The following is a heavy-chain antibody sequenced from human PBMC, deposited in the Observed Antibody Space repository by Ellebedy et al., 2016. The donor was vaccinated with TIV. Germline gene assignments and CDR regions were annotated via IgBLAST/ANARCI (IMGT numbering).Heavy chain of an antibody. CDR3: ARDWCSGGSCYDWFDP. Sequence: SETLSLTCTVSGGSIRSYYWSWIRQPPGKGLEWIGYIYYSGSTNYNPSLKSRVTISVDTSKNQFSLRLSSVTAEDTAVYYCARDWCSGGSCYDWFDPWGQGTLVTVSS. J-gene: IGHJ5*02. CDR1: GGSIRSYY. D-gene: IGHD2-15*01. V-gene: IGHV4-59*01. CDR2: IYYSGST.